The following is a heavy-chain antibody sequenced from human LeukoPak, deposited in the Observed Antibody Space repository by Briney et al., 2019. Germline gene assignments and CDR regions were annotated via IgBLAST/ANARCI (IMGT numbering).Heavy chain of an antibody. CDR3: ASGAYSYYYMDV. Sequence: PSETLSLTCSVSGGSISIYYWTWIRQIPGKGLEWIGYIYYSGSTNYNPSLKSRVTISVDTSKNQFSLKLSSVTAADTAVYYCASGAYSYYYMDVWGKGTTVTISS. CDR2: IYYSGST. D-gene: IGHD4-11*01. CDR1: GGSISIYY. J-gene: IGHJ6*03. V-gene: IGHV4-59*01.